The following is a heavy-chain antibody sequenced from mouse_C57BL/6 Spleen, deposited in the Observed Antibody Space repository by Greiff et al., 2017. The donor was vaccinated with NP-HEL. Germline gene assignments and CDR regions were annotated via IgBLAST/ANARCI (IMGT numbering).Heavy chain of an antibody. D-gene: IGHD3-1*01. CDR2: IYPGDGDT. J-gene: IGHJ2*01. CDR3: ARSGWDYFDY. CDR1: GYAFSSSW. Sequence: VKLMESGPELVKPGASVKISCKASGYAFSSSWMNWVKQRPGKGLEWIGRIYPGDGDTNYNGKFKGKATLTADKSSSTAYMQLSSLTSEDSAVYFCARSGWDYFDYWGQGTTLTVSS. V-gene: IGHV1-82*01.